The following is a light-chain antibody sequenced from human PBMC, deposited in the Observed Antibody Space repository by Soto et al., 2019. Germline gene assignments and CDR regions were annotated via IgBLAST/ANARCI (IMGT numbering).Light chain of an antibody. CDR1: SSNIGSNY. CDR2: SNN. CDR3: AAWDDSLSRWV. Sequence: QSVLTQPPSESGTPGQRVTISCSGSSSNIGSNYVYWYQQLPGTAPKLLIYSNNQRPSGVPDRFSGSKSGTSASLAISGLRSEDEADYYCAAWDDSLSRWVFGGG. J-gene: IGLJ3*02. V-gene: IGLV1-47*02.